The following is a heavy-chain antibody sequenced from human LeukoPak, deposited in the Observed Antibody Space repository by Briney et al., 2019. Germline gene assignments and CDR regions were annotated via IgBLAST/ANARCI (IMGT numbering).Heavy chain of an antibody. CDR2: INPDGSQK. D-gene: IGHD3-16*01. Sequence: GESLRLSCAASGFTFSLYWMTWVRQSPGKGLEWVADINPDGSQKYSVDSVKGRFTISRDNAKNSLFLQMNSLRAEDTAVYYCVRQMIRFWFDPWGQGTQVTVSS. CDR1: GFTFSLYW. J-gene: IGHJ5*02. V-gene: IGHV3-7*01. CDR3: VRQMIRFWFDP.